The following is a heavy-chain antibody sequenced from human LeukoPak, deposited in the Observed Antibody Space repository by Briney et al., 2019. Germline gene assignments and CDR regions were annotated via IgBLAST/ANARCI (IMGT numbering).Heavy chain of an antibody. CDR2: IRGSGGST. D-gene: IGHD6-13*01. Sequence: GGSLRLSCAASGFTFSSSGMSWVRQAPGKGLEWLSAIRGSGGSTYYAESVKGRFTISRDNSKNTLSLQMNSLKPEDTAVYYCARVAEAAAFDSWGQGTLVTVSS. V-gene: IGHV3-23*01. CDR1: GFTFSSSG. J-gene: IGHJ4*02. CDR3: ARVAEAAAFDS.